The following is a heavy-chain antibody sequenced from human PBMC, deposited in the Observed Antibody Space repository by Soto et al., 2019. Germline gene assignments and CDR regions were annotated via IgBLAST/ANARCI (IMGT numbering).Heavy chain of an antibody. Sequence: GGSLRLSCAASGFTFSSYGMHWVRQAPGKGLEWVAVISYDGSNKYYADSVKGRFTISRDNSKNTLYLQMNSLRAEDTAVYYCAKIGNSSSWYFVRYYYYYGMDVWGQGTTVTVSS. V-gene: IGHV3-30*18. J-gene: IGHJ6*02. CDR3: AKIGNSSSWYFVRYYYYYGMDV. D-gene: IGHD6-13*01. CDR1: GFTFSSYG. CDR2: ISYDGSNK.